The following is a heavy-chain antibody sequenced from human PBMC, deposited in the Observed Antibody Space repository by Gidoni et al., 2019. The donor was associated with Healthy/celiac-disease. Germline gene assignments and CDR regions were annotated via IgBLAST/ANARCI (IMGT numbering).Heavy chain of an antibody. J-gene: IGHJ5*02. CDR3: ARGLWFGELIFWFDP. CDR2: IYYSGST. V-gene: IGHV4-31*03. Sequence: QVQLQESGPGLVKPSQTLSLTCTVSGGSISSGGYYWSWIRQHPGKGLEWIGYIYYSGSTYYNPSLKSRVTISVDTSKNQFSLKLSSGTAADTAVYYCARGLWFGELIFWFDPWGQGTLVTVSS. CDR1: GGSISSGGYY. D-gene: IGHD3-10*01.